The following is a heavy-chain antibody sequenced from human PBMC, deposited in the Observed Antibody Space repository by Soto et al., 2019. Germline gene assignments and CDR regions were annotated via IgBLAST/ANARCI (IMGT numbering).Heavy chain of an antibody. CDR3: AGVREGEIVATIGENYYYYYMDV. J-gene: IGHJ6*03. CDR1: GGSISSSSYY. Sequence: SETLSLTCTVSGGSISSSSYYWGWIRQPPGKGLEWIGSIYYSGSTYYNPSLKSRVTISVDTSKNQFSLKLSSVTAADTAVYYCAGVREGEIVATIGENYYYYYMDVWGKGTTVTVSS. CDR2: IYYSGST. V-gene: IGHV4-39*01. D-gene: IGHD5-12*01.